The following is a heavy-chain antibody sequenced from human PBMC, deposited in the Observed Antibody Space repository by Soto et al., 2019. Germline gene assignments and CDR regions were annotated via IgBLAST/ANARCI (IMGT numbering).Heavy chain of an antibody. D-gene: IGHD1-1*01. CDR1: GFTFSNYG. J-gene: IGHJ5*02. Sequence: PGGSLRLSCEASGFTFSNYGMSWVRQAPGKGLEWVSTITHNAANTYYADSVKGRFTISRDNSKNTLYLQMNILRAEDTALYYCAGTWRPAWGQGTLVTVS. CDR2: ITHNAANT. V-gene: IGHV3-23*01. CDR3: AGTWRPA.